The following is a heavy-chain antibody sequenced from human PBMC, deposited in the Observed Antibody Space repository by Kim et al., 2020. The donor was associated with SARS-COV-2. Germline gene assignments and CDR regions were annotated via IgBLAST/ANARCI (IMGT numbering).Heavy chain of an antibody. Sequence: GGSLRLSCAASGFTFSNYGMNWVRQAPGKGLEWVSYISSSIITIYYADSVKGRFTISRDNAKNSLYLQMNSLRDEDTAVYYCARDLRESLNWFDPWGQGTLVTVSS. D-gene: IGHD3-10*01. V-gene: IGHV3-48*02. CDR3: ARDLRESLNWFDP. CDR2: ISSSIITI. CDR1: GFTFSNYG. J-gene: IGHJ5*02.